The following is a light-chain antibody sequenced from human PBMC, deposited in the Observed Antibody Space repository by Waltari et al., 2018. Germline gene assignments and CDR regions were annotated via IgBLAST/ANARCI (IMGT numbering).Light chain of an antibody. CDR3: QQSYSTPLT. Sequence: DIQMTQSPSSLSASVGDRVTITCRASQSISSYLNWYQQKPGKAPKLLIYAASSLQSGVTSRCSGSGSGTDFTRTISSLQPEDFATYYCQQSYSTPLTFGGGTKVEIK. CDR2: AAS. J-gene: IGKJ4*01. V-gene: IGKV1-39*01. CDR1: QSISSY.